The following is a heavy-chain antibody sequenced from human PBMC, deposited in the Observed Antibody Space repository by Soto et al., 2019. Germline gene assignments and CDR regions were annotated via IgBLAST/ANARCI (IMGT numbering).Heavy chain of an antibody. CDR2: ISGSGGST. CDR3: AKGTKVVVAAKSVGWFDP. D-gene: IGHD2-15*01. J-gene: IGHJ5*02. V-gene: IGHV3-23*01. CDR1: GFTFSSYA. Sequence: EVQLLESGGGLVQPGGSLRLSCAASGFTFSSYAMGWVRQAPGKGLEWVSAISGSGGSTYYADSVKGRFTISRDNSKNTLYLQMNSLRAEDTAVYYCAKGTKVVVAAKSVGWFDPWGQGTLVTVSS.